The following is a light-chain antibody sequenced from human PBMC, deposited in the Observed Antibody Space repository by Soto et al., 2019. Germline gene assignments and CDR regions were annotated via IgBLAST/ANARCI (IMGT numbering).Light chain of an antibody. J-gene: IGKJ1*01. CDR2: DAS. V-gene: IGKV1-5*01. CDR3: QQYESYSPWT. Sequence: DIQMTQSPSALSASVGDRATITCRASQSISSWLAWYQQKPGKAPKPLIYDASTLQSGVPSRYSGSGSGTEFTLTISNLQPDDFATYYCQQYESYSPWTFGQGTKVDI. CDR1: QSISSW.